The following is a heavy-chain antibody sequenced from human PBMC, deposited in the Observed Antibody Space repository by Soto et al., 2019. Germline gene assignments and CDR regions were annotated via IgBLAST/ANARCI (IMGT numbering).Heavy chain of an antibody. J-gene: IGHJ4*01. CDR3: DKHDSDGNEQFDY. CDR1: GFTFSSYA. V-gene: IGHV3-30*18. Sequence: GGSLRLSCAASGFTFSSYAMSWVRQAPCKGLEWVAMISYDGTDEYYADSVKGRFTISRDNSKNAVYLQMNSLRAEDTAVYYCDKHDSDGNEQFDYWGHGT. D-gene: IGHD1-1*01. CDR2: ISYDGTDE.